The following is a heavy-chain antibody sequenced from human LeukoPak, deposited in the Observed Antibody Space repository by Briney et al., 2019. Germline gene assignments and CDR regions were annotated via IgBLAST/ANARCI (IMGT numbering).Heavy chain of an antibody. CDR2: IYYSGST. Sequence: PSETLSLTCTVSGYSISSSNWWGWIRQPPGKGLEWIGYIYYSGSTYYNPSLKSRVTISVDTSKNQFSLKLSSVTAADTAVYYCARDLSSSRRWFDPWGQGTLVTVSS. D-gene: IGHD6-13*01. CDR1: GYSISSSNW. J-gene: IGHJ5*02. V-gene: IGHV4-28*03. CDR3: ARDLSSSRRWFDP.